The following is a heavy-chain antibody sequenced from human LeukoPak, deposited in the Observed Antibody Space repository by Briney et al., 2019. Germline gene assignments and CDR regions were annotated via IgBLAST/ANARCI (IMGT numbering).Heavy chain of an antibody. CDR2: ISGGGTTI. V-gene: IGHV3-11*04. Sequence: GGSLRLSCAASGFTFTAYYMSWIRQAPGKGLQWLSYISGGGTTIFYADSVKGRFTISRDNAKNSLYLQLSSLKGEDTAVYYCARVGKVGATGALDIWGQGTLVTVSS. CDR1: GFTFTAYY. J-gene: IGHJ3*02. D-gene: IGHD1-26*01. CDR3: ARVGKVGATGALDI.